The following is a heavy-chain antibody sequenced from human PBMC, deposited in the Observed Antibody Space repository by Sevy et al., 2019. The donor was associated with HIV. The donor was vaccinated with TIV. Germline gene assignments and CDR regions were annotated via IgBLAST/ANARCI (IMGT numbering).Heavy chain of an antibody. D-gene: IGHD4-17*01. V-gene: IGHV3-48*03. CDR1: GFTFSSYE. Sequence: GGSLRLSCAASGFTFSSYEMDWVRQAPGKGLEWVAYISRSGSYIYYADSVKGRFTISRDNAKISLSLQMNSLRPEDTGTYYCVRQETVAATFEYWGQGTPVTVSS. J-gene: IGHJ4*02. CDR2: ISRSGSYI. CDR3: VRQETVAATFEY.